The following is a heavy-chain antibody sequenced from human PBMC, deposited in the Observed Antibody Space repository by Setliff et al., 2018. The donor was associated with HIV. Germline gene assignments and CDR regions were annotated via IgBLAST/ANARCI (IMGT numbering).Heavy chain of an antibody. V-gene: IGHV3-53*01. CDR2: IYSGGST. CDR1: GLTVSSNY. Sequence: GSLRLSCAASGLTVSSNYMSWVRQAPGKGLEWVSVIYSGGSTFYADSVKGRFTISRDNSKNTLYLQMNSLRPEDTAVYYCAKGRLRENHDWGQGTLVTVSS. D-gene: IGHD4-17*01. J-gene: IGHJ4*02. CDR3: AKGRLRENHD.